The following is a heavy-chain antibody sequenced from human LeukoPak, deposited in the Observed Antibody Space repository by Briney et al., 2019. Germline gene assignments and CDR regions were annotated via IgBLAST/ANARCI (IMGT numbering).Heavy chain of an antibody. V-gene: IGHV4-59*01. CDR3: ARVFARYSGSF. J-gene: IGHJ4*02. Sequence: SETLSLTCTVSGGSISSYYWSWIRQPPGKGLEWIGYIYYSGSTNYNPSLKSRVTISVDTSKNQFSLKLSSVTAADTAVYYCARVFARYSGSFWGQGTLVTVSS. CDR1: GGSISSYY. CDR2: IYYSGST. D-gene: IGHD1-26*01.